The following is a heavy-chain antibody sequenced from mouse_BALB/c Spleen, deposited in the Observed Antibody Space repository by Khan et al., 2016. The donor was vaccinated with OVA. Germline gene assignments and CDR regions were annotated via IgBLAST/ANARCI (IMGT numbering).Heavy chain of an antibody. Sequence: QVQLKQSGPGLVQPSQSLSITCTVSGFSLTNYGVHWLRQSPGRGLEWLGLIWSVGNTDYNAAFISRLTISKDNTKSQVFFKMNSLQVDDTAIYYCARKRGVHYNMDFWGQGISVTVSS. CDR2: IWSVGNT. V-gene: IGHV2-2*01. CDR1: GFSLTNYG. J-gene: IGHJ4*01. CDR3: ARKRGVHYNMDF.